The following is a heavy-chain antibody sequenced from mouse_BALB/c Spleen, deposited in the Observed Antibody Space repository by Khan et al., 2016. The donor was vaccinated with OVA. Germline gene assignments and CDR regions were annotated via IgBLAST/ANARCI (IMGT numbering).Heavy chain of an antibody. V-gene: IGHV5-6*01. D-gene: IGHD2-9*01. CDR1: GFTFSSYG. Sequence: EVELVESGGDLVKPGGSLKVSCAASGFTFSSYGMPWVRQTPDKRLEWVATISRGGGYTYSPDSVKGRSTISRDNAKNTLYLQMTSLKSEDTAMYYCAMAYCGNDCYAMDYWGQGTSVTVSS. CDR3: AMAYCGNDCYAMDY. CDR2: ISRGGGYT. J-gene: IGHJ4*01.